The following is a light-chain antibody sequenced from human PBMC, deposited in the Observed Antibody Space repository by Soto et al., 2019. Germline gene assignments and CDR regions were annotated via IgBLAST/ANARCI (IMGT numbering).Light chain of an antibody. V-gene: IGKV1-5*01. J-gene: IGKJ4*01. CDR2: DAS. Sequence: IHMTQSPSTLAASVGDRVTITCRASQSISSWLAWYQQKPGKAPKLLIYDASSLESGVPSRFSGSGSGTEFTLTISSLQPDDFATYYCQQYNSYSPTFGGGTKVDIK. CDR3: QQYNSYSPT. CDR1: QSISSW.